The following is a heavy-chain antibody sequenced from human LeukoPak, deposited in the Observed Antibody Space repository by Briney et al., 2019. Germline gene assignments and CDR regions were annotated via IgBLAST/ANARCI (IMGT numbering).Heavy chain of an antibody. V-gene: IGHV3-53*01. D-gene: IGHD1-26*01. CDR2: IYSGGST. Sequence: GGSLRLSCAASGFTVSSNYMSWVRQAPGKGLEWVSVIYSGGSTYYADSVKGRFTISRDNSKNTLYLQMNSLRAEDTAVYYCARLEVGATILFDYWGQGTLVTVSS. CDR3: ARLEVGATILFDY. CDR1: GFTVSSNY. J-gene: IGHJ4*02.